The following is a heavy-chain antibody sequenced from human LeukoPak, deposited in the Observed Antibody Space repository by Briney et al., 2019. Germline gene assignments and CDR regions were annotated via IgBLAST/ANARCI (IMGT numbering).Heavy chain of an antibody. J-gene: IGHJ4*02. Sequence: GGSLRLSCAASGFTFSSSGMHWVRQAPGKGLEWVSVISYDGSNKYYADSVKGRFTISRDDSKNTLYLQMNSLRAEDTAVYYCAKEMGATNYFEYWGQGTLVTVSS. D-gene: IGHD1-26*01. CDR1: GFTFSSSG. CDR2: ISYDGSNK. CDR3: AKEMGATNYFEY. V-gene: IGHV3-30*18.